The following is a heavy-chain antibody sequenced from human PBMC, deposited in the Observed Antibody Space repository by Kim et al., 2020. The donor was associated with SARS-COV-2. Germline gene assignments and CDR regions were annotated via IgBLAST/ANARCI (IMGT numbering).Heavy chain of an antibody. Sequence: GGSLRLSCAASGFSVSTNDMAWVRQAPGRGPEWVSIISARGTIYYADAVEGRFTITSDNYTNTLHLQMNSMTAADSAAFFCGREEGRLDYWGQDTLGT. CDR3: GREEGRLDY. J-gene: IGHJ4*02. CDR1: GFSVSTND. CDR2: ISARGTI. V-gene: IGHV3-53*01.